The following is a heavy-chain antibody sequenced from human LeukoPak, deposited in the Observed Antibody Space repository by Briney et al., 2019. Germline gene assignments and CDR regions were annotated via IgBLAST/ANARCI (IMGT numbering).Heavy chain of an antibody. CDR2: INHSGST. D-gene: IGHD3-10*01. CDR1: GGSFSGYY. V-gene: IGHV4-34*01. J-gene: IGHJ4*02. Sequence: SETLSLTCAAYGGSFSGYYWSWIRQPPGKGLEWIGEINHSGSTNYNPSLKSRVTISVDTSKNQFSLKLSSVTAADTAVYYCARTMVRGVTPFDYWGQGTLVTVSS. CDR3: ARTMVRGVTPFDY.